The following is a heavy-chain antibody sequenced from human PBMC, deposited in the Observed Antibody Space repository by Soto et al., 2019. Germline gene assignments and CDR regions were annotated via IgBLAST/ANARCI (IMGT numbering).Heavy chain of an antibody. CDR3: ASSFGMPAESFQY. J-gene: IGHJ1*01. D-gene: IGHD2-2*01. CDR2: ISAYNGNT. V-gene: IGHV1-18*01. Sequence: GASVKVSCKASGYAFATYGISWVRQAPGQGPEWMGWISAYNGNTNYAQKLLGRVTMTTDTSTSTAYMELRSLRSDDTAVYYCASSFGMPAESFQYWRQGNLVTVSS. CDR1: GYAFATYG.